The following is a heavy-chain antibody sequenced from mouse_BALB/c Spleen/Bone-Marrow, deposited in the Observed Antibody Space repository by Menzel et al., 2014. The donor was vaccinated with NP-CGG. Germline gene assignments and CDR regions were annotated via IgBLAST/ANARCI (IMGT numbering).Heavy chain of an antibody. D-gene: IGHD3-2*01. Sequence: VQLQESGAELVKLGASVKLSCKTSGYTFTSYWIQWVKQRPGQGLGWIGEIFPGTGTTYYNEKFKGKATLTIDTSSSTAYMQLSSRTSEDSAVYFCASRDSSGYVPDYWGQGTTLTVSS. CDR3: ASRDSSGYVPDY. CDR2: IFPGTGTT. CDR1: GYTFTSYW. J-gene: IGHJ2*01. V-gene: IGHV1S132*01.